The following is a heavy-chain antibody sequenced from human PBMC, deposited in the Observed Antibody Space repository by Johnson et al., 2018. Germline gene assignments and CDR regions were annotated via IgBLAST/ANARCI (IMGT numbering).Heavy chain of an antibody. CDR3: VRDTDPTRGDDYWA. CDR1: GFIFKDYS. D-gene: IGHD4-11*01. CDR2: IGIFTATT. J-gene: IGHJ5*02. Sequence: EVQLVESGGGLVQPGGSLRLSCSGSGFIFKDYSMDWVRQAPGKGLEWVSHIGIFTATTYYADSVKGRFTISRDNARNSLYLQMNSLRDEDTAVYYCVRDTDPTRGDDYWAWGQGARVIVSS. V-gene: IGHV3-48*02.